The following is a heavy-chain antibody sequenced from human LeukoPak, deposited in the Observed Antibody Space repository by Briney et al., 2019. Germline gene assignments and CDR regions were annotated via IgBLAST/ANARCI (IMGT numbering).Heavy chain of an antibody. CDR1: GGSFSGYY. V-gene: IGHV4-34*01. CDR2: INHSGST. CDR3: AREASTSGAFDI. Sequence: SETLSLTCAVYGGSFSGYYWSWIRQPPGKGLEWIGEINHSGSTNYNPSLKSRVTISVDRSKNQFSLQLTSVTAADTALYYCAREASTSGAFDIWGQGTMVTVSS. J-gene: IGHJ3*02. D-gene: IGHD2-15*01.